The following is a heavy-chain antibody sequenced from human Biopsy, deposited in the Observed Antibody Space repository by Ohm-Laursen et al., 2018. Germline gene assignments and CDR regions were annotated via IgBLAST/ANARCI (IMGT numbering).Heavy chain of an antibody. CDR2: VDWDDYK. Sequence: TQTLTLTCSFSGFSLSARGMCVSWVRQAPGQALEWLARVDWDDYKDYSASLQTKLSISKDTSNDQVVLTVNNVDPADTATYYCARTPILIVSAGLVYRHRRHLQGMDVWGQGIAVTVSS. J-gene: IGHJ6*02. CDR1: GFSLSARGMC. D-gene: IGHD6-13*01. V-gene: IGHV2-70*11. CDR3: ARTPILIVSAGLVYRHRRHLQGMDV.